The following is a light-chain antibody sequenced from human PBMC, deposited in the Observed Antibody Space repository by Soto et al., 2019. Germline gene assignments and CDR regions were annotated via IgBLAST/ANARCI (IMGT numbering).Light chain of an antibody. J-gene: IGLJ1*01. CDR3: YSFSSSTALGV. V-gene: IGLV2-14*03. CDR2: DVN. Sequence: QSALTQPASVSGSPGQSITISCTGTSSDIGGSNYVSWYQQHPGKAPKLMIYDVNSRPSGVSKRFSGSKSANTASLTISGLQAEDEADYCCYSFSSSTALGVFGSGTKLTLL. CDR1: SSDIGGSNY.